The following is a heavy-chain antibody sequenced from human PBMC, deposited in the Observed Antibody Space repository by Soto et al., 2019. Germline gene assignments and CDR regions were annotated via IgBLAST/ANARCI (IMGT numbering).Heavy chain of an antibody. CDR2: ISYDGSNK. V-gene: IGHV3-30-3*01. J-gene: IGHJ2*01. Sequence: QVQLVESGGGVVQPGRSLRLSCAASGFTFSSYAMHWVRQAPGKGLEWVAVISYDGSNKYYADSVKGRFTISRDNSKNTLYLKMNSLRAEDTAVYYCGRHLWRDDYNWGYFDLWGRGTLVTVSS. CDR3: GRHLWRDDYNWGYFDL. D-gene: IGHD4-4*01. CDR1: GFTFSSYA.